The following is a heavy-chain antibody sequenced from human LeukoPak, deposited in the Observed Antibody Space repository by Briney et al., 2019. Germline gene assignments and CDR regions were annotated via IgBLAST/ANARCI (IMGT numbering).Heavy chain of an antibody. D-gene: IGHD6-6*01. CDR3: ARRSIASKVYYYMDV. CDR1: GFTFSSYV. V-gene: IGHV3-30*04. Sequence: GGSLRLSCAASGFTFSSYVMHWVRQAPGKGLEWVAIISYDGSNEYYADSVKGRFTISRDNSKNTLYLQMNSLRAADTAVYYCARRSIASKVYYYMDVWGKGTTVTVSS. CDR2: ISYDGSNE. J-gene: IGHJ6*03.